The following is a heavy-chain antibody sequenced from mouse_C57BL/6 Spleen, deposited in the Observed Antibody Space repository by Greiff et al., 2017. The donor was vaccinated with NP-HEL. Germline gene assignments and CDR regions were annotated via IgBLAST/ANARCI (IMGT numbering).Heavy chain of an antibody. CDR1: GYTFTSYG. CDR3: ARDYSNYVRYFDV. D-gene: IGHD2-5*01. CDR2: IYPRSGNT. Sequence: QVQLKQSGAELARPGASVKLSCKASGYTFTSYGISWVKQRTGQGLEWIGEIYPRSGNTYYNEKFKGKATLTADKSSSTAYMELRSLTSEDSAVYFCARDYSNYVRYFDVWGTGTTVTVSS. J-gene: IGHJ1*03. V-gene: IGHV1-81*01.